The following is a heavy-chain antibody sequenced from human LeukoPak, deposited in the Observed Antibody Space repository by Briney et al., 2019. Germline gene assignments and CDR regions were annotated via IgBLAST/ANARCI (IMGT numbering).Heavy chain of an antibody. CDR1: GGSISSSFYY. D-gene: IGHD3-22*01. V-gene: IGHV4-39*01. Sequence: SETLSLTCSVSGGSISSSFYYWGWLRQPPGKGLEWIGSTYYSGTTYYKPSLKSRVSVDTSKNQLSLNLTSVTAADTALYYCARHGYYYYTSGYFGYWGQGILVTVSS. J-gene: IGHJ4*02. CDR2: TYYSGTT. CDR3: ARHGYYYYTSGYFGY.